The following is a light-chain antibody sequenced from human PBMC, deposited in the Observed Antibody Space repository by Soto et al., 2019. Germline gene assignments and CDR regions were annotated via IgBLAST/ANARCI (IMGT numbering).Light chain of an antibody. V-gene: IGKV3-20*01. CDR1: QSVGIN. CDR3: QQYGSSPWT. CDR2: GAS. J-gene: IGKJ1*01. Sequence: EIVLTQSPGTLSLSPGERATLSCRASQSVGINVAWYQQKPGQAPRLLIYGASTRATGSPDRFSGSGSGTDFTLTISRLEPEDFAVYYCQQYGSSPWTFGQGTKVDIK.